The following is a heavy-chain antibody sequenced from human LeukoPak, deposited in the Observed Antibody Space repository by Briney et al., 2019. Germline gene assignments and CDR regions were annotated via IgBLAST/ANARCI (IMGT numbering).Heavy chain of an antibody. CDR2: IYYSGST. CDR1: GGSISSYY. Sequence: SETLSLTCTVSGGSISSYYWSWIRQPPGKGLEWIGYIYYSGSTNYNPSLKSRVTISVDTSKNQFSLKLSSVTAADTAVYYCASQEPGIAAAGYWYFDLRGRGTLVTVSS. V-gene: IGHV4-59*01. J-gene: IGHJ2*01. D-gene: IGHD6-13*01. CDR3: ASQEPGIAAAGYWYFDL.